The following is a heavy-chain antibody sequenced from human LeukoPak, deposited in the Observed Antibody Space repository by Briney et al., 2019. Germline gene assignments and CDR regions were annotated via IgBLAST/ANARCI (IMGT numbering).Heavy chain of an antibody. CDR3: AKDRTYYYDSSGYYYVQKASNDAFDI. J-gene: IGHJ3*02. D-gene: IGHD3-22*01. CDR1: GFTFSSYG. CDR2: IRYDGSNK. Sequence: PGGSLRLSCAASGFTFSSYGMHWVRQAPGKGLEWVAFIRYDGSNKYYADSVKGRFTISRDNSKNTLYLQMNSLRAEDTAVYYCAKDRTYYYDSSGYYYVQKASNDAFDIWGQGTMVTVSS. V-gene: IGHV3-30*02.